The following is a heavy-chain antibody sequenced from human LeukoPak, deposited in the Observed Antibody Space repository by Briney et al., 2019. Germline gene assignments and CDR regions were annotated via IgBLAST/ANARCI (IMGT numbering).Heavy chain of an antibody. V-gene: IGHV3-23*01. CDR1: GFTVSSNY. Sequence: GGSLRLSCAASGFTVSSNYMSWVRQAPGKGLEWVSAISGSGGSTYYADSVKGRFTISRDNSKNTLYLQMNSLRAEDTAVYYCAKDNGYSSSWYFSPPSHWFDPWGQGTLVTVSS. J-gene: IGHJ5*02. CDR3: AKDNGYSSSWYFSPPSHWFDP. D-gene: IGHD6-13*01. CDR2: ISGSGGST.